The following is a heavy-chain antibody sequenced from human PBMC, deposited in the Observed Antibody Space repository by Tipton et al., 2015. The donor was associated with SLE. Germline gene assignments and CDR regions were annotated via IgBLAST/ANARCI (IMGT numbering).Heavy chain of an antibody. CDR1: GHMFTRFY. J-gene: IGHJ4*02. CDR3: ARDLTDLGESSYFDY. D-gene: IGHD3-16*01. V-gene: IGHV1-46*01. CDR2: INPSGGST. Sequence: QLVQSGPEVKKPGASEKVSCKASGHMFTRFYMHWVRQAPGQGLEWMGLINPSGGSTVYAQKFQGRVTMTTDTSTSTAYMELRSLRSDDTAVYYCARDLTDLGESSYFDYWGQGTLVTVSS.